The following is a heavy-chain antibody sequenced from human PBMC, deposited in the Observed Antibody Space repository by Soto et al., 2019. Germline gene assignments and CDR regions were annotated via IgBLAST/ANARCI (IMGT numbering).Heavy chain of an antibody. V-gene: IGHV3-30*14. CDR3: ARDGGIEGPEDSYYGMDV. CDR1: GFTFSSYA. CDR2: ISYDGSNK. Sequence: QVQLVESGGGVVQPGRSLRLSSAASGFTFSSYAMHWVLQAPGKGLEWVAVISYDGSNKYYADSVKGRFTISRDNSKNTLYLQMHILRAQDTAVYYCARDGGIEGPEDSYYGMDVWGQGTTVTVSS. J-gene: IGHJ6*02. D-gene: IGHD1-26*01.